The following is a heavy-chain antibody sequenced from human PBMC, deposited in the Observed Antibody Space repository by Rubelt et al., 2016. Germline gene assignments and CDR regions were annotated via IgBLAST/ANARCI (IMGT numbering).Heavy chain of an antibody. Sequence: EEQLLESGGGLVQPGGSLRLSCAASGFTFGNHWMSWIRQAPGKGLEWVANIKQDGSEKYYVDSVQGRFTISRDNAKNLLYLQMNIMTADDTAVYYCARDSAGVGVDYWGQGTLVSVSS. CDR1: GFTFGNHW. CDR2: IKQDGSEK. J-gene: IGHJ4*02. D-gene: IGHD1-26*01. V-gene: IGHV3-7*03. CDR3: ARDSAGVGVDY.